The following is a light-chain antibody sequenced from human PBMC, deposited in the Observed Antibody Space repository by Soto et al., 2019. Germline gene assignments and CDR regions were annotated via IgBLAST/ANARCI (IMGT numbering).Light chain of an antibody. CDR3: CSYAGGYTHV. CDR2: DVV. Sequence: QSALTQPRSVSGSPGQSVTISCTGTSGDIGGYNYVSWYQQHPGKAPKLMIYDVVKRPSGVPDRFSGSKSGNTASLTIYGLQAEDEADYYCCSYAGGYTHVFGNGTKVTVL. V-gene: IGLV2-11*01. J-gene: IGLJ1*01. CDR1: SGDIGGYNY.